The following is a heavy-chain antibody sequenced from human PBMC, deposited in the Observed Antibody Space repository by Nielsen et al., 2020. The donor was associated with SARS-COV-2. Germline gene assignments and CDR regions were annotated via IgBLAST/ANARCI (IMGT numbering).Heavy chain of an antibody. J-gene: IGHJ4*02. D-gene: IGHD6-19*01. V-gene: IGHV5-10-1*01. CDR1: GYSFTSNW. CDR2: IDPSDSYV. Sequence: GESLKISCKGSGYSFTSNWISWVRQMPGKGLEWMGRIDPSDSYVNYRPSFQGHVTISTDKSINTAYLQWNSLRASDTAIYYCAKVYSSGCLDYWGQGTLVTVSS. CDR3: AKVYSSGCLDY.